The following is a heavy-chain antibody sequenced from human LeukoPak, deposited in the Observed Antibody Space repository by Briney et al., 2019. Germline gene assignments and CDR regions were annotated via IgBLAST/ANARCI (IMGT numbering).Heavy chain of an antibody. D-gene: IGHD6-13*01. CDR2: INSDGSTT. Sequence: SGGSLRLSCAASGFTFSSYWMHWVRQAPGKGLVWVSRINSDGSTTSYADSVKGRFTVSRDNAKNTLYLQVNNLRAEDTAVYYCARGPSSNWSGLDFWGQGTLLTVSS. V-gene: IGHV3-74*01. J-gene: IGHJ4*02. CDR3: ARGPSSNWSGLDF. CDR1: GFTFSSYW.